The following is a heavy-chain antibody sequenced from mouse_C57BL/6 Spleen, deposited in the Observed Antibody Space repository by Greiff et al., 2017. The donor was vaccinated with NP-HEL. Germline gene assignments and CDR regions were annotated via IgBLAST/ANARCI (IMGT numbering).Heavy chain of an antibody. J-gene: IGHJ4*01. CDR1: GYTFTSYW. D-gene: IGHD2-3*01. V-gene: IGHV1-59*01. CDR2: IDPSDSYT. Sequence: QVQLKQPGAELVRPGTSVKLSCKASGYTFTSYWMHWVKQRPGQGLEWIGVIDPSDSYTNYNQKFKGKATLTVDTSSSTAYMQLSSLTSEDSAVYYCARTLDGYYAMDYWGQGTSVTVSS. CDR3: ARTLDGYYAMDY.